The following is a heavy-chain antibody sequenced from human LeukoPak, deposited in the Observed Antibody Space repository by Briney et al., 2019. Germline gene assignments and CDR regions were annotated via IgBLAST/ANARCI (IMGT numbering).Heavy chain of an antibody. CDR3: VRTSYGSSPRWWFDP. J-gene: IGHJ5*02. CDR2: IYYTGNT. V-gene: IGHV4-59*02. CDR1: GDSVSSFY. D-gene: IGHD2-2*01. Sequence: SETLSLTCTVSGDSVSSFYWSWIRQPPGKGLEWIGYIYYTGNTDYSPSLKSRVTISVDTSKNQFSLKMRSVTAADTAVYYCVRTSYGSSPRWWFDPWGQGTLVTVSS.